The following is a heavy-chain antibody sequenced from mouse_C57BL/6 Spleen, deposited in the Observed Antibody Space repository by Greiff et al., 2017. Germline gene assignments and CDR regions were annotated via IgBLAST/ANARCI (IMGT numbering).Heavy chain of an antibody. Sequence: EVKLQESGGGLVKPGGSLKLSCAASGFTFSDYGMHWVRQAPEKGLEWVAYISSGSSTIYYADTVKGRFTISRDNAKNTLFLQMTSLRSEDTAMYYCARSLGNPWYFDVWGTGTTVTVSS. CDR3: ARSLGNPWYFDV. D-gene: IGHD2-1*01. CDR1: GFTFSDYG. J-gene: IGHJ1*03. V-gene: IGHV5-17*01. CDR2: ISSGSSTI.